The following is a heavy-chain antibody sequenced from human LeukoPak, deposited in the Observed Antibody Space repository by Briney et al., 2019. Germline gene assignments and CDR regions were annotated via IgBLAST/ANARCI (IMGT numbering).Heavy chain of an antibody. V-gene: IGHV4-39*01. D-gene: IGHD1-26*01. CDR2: IYYSGST. Sequence: SETLSLTCTVSGGSISSSSYYWGWIRQPAGKGLEWIGSIYYSGSTYYNPSLKSRVTISVDTSKNQFSLKLSSVTAADTAVYYCARRLSGSYFDYWGQGTLVTVSS. CDR3: ARRLSGSYFDY. CDR1: GGSISSSSYY. J-gene: IGHJ4*02.